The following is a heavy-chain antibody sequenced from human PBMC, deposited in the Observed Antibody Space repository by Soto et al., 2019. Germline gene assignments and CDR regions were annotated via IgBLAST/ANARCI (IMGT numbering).Heavy chain of an antibody. D-gene: IGHD6-19*01. Sequence: KTSETLSLTCTVSGGSVSSGSFYWSWIRQPPGKGLEWLGYVYYTGSTNYSPSLRSRVSISVDTSKNEFSLRLSSVTAADTAVYFCARSVAVPGARIDYWGQGTQVTVSS. CDR2: VYYTGST. V-gene: IGHV4-61*01. J-gene: IGHJ4*02. CDR1: GGSVSSGSFY. CDR3: ARSVAVPGARIDY.